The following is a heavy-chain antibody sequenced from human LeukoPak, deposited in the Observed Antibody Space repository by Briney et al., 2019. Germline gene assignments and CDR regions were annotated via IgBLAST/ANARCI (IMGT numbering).Heavy chain of an antibody. CDR2: IYYSGST. CDR3: AGSDGFPFDY. CDR1: GGSISSYY. J-gene: IGHJ4*02. V-gene: IGHV4-59*01. D-gene: IGHD5-24*01. Sequence: SETLSLTCTVFGGSISSYYWSWIRQPPGKGLGWIGYIYYSGSTNYNPSLKSRVTISVDTSKNQFSLKLSSVTAADTAVYYCAGSDGFPFDYWGQGTLVTVSS.